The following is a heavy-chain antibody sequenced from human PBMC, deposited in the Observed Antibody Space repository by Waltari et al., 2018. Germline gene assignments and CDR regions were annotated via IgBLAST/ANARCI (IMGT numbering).Heavy chain of an antibody. CDR2: IIPFSGTT. J-gene: IGHJ6*02. D-gene: IGHD5-12*01. CDR1: GGTFSTYA. CDR3: ARLKWIDGRSYEGIDV. V-gene: IGHV1-69*01. Sequence: QVQLVQSGAEVKKPGSSVTVSCKASGGTFSTYAITWMRQAPGQGPEWMGGIIPFSGTTKYAQKFQGRVTITADESTSTAYMELSSLNSEDSAVYYCARLKWIDGRSYEGIDVWGQGTTVTVSS.